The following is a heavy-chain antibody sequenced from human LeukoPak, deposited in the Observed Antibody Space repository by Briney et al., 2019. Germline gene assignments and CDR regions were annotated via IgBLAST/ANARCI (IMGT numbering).Heavy chain of an antibody. V-gene: IGHV3-11*04. D-gene: IGHD3-22*01. J-gene: IGHJ4*02. CDR3: ARAPASYYDSSGPGY. CDR2: ISNTGDFI. Sequence: GGSLRLSCAASGLTFSDEYMSWVRQAPGKGLEWVSYISNTGDFIAYADSVKGRFTISRDNAKNSLYLQMNSLRAEDTAVYYCARAPASYYDSSGPGYWGQGTLVTVSS. CDR1: GLTFSDEY.